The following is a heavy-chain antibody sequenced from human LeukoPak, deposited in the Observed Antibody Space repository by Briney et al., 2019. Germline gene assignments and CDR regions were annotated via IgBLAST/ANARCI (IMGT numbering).Heavy chain of an antibody. D-gene: IGHD2-2*01. CDR2: IIPIFGTA. CDR1: GGTFSSYA. CDR3: ARERRELCQGPCVVVEGDYYYMDV. V-gene: IGHV1-69*13. J-gene: IGHJ6*03. Sequence: SVKVSCKASGGTFSSYAISWVRQAPGQGLEWMGGIIPIFGTANYAQKFQGRVTITADESTSTAYMELSSLRSEDTAVYYCARERRELCQGPCVVVEGDYYYMDVWGKGTTVTVSS.